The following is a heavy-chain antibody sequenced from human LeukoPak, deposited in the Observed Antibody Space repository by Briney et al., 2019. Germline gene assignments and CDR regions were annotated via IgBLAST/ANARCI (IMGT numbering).Heavy chain of an antibody. D-gene: IGHD3-10*01. J-gene: IGHJ4*02. CDR3: ARDHTGHVGPQYGSGSYPDY. V-gene: IGHV1-3*03. CDR2: ISAGNGNT. CDR1: GYIFTSYA. Sequence: GASVKVSCKASGYIFTSYAMHWVRQAPGQRLEWMGWISAGNGNTEYSQEFQGRVTITRDTYASTAYMELSSLRSEDMAVYYCARDHTGHVGPQYGSGSYPDYWGQGTLVTVSS.